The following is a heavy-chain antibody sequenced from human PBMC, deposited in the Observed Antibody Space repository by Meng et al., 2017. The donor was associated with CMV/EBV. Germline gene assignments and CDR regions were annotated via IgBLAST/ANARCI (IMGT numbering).Heavy chain of an antibody. CDR3: ARVRGSYSLDY. CDR2: INWNGGST. Sequence: GESLKISCAASGFTFDDYGMSWVRQAPGKGLEWVSGINWNGGSTGYADSVKGRFTISRDNAKNSLYLQMNSLRAEDTAVYYCARVRGSYSLDYWGQGTLVTVSS. J-gene: IGHJ4*02. CDR1: GFTFDDYG. D-gene: IGHD1-26*01. V-gene: IGHV3-20*04.